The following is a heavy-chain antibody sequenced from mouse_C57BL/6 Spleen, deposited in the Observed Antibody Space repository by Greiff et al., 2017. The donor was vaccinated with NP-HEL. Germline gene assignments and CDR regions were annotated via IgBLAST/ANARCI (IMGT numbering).Heavy chain of an antibody. J-gene: IGHJ2*01. Sequence: VQLQQPGAELVKPGASVKLSCKASGYTFTSYWMQWVKQRPGQGLEWIGEIDPSDSYTNYNQKFKGKATLTVDTSSSTAYMQLSSLTSEDSAVYYCARPGTLYGSSYVNYWGKGTTLTVSS. V-gene: IGHV1-50*01. CDR2: IDPSDSYT. CDR1: GYTFTSYW. D-gene: IGHD1-1*01. CDR3: ARPGTLYGSSYVNY.